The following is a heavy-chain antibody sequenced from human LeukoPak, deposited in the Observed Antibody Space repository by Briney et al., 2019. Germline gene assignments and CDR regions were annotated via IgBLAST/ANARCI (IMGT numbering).Heavy chain of an antibody. V-gene: IGHV4-39*07. Sequence: PSETLSLTCNVSGDYITTTNYYWAWIRQPPGKGLEWIASIFSGGNTYYNPSLKSRVIISMDTSRKQISLKLSSVTAADTAVYYCARGDCSSTSCYTRRYWFDPWGQGTLVTVSS. CDR2: IFSGGNT. CDR3: ARGDCSSTSCYTRRYWFDP. CDR1: GDYITTTNYY. D-gene: IGHD2-2*02. J-gene: IGHJ5*02.